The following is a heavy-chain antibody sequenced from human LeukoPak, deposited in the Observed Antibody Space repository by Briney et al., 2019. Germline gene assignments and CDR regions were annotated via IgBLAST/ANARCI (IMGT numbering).Heavy chain of an antibody. V-gene: IGHV3-7*01. CDR2: IKQDESLK. J-gene: IGHJ3*01. CDR3: VRDAFYYDSRGYYDAFDL. CDR1: GFTFSRYW. D-gene: IGHD3-22*01. Sequence: PGGSLRLSCAASGFTFSRYWMIWVRQAPGKGLEWVANIKQDESLKYYVDSVKGRFTISRDNGKNSLFLQTNSLRAEDTAVYYCVRDAFYYDSRGYYDAFDLWGQGTMVTVSS.